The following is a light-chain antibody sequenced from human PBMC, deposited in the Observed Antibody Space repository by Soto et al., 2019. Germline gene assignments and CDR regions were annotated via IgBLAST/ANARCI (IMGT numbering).Light chain of an antibody. Sequence: ETVLTQSPGTLSLSPGERATRSCRASQTIRRNYLAWYRQTPGQAPRLLIYGASNRATGIADRFSGSGSGTDFTLIISRLEPEDFALYYCQQYGSSPWRFGQGKKVEIK. V-gene: IGKV3-20*01. J-gene: IGKJ1*01. CDR1: QTIRRNY. CDR2: GAS. CDR3: QQYGSSPWR.